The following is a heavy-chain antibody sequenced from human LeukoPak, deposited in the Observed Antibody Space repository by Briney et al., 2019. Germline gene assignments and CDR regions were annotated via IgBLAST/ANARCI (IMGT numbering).Heavy chain of an antibody. CDR3: AHSGCGGDCFHFDY. CDR2: IYWDDDK. V-gene: IGHV2-5*02. D-gene: IGHD2-21*02. CDR1: GFSLSTSGVG. J-gene: IGHJ4*02. Sequence: DSGPTVVQPTQTLTLTCTFSGFSLSTSGVGVGWIRQPPGKALEWLALIYWDDDKRYRPPLNSRLTITKDTSKTQVVITMTNMDPVDTATYYCAHSGCGGDCFHFDYWGQ.